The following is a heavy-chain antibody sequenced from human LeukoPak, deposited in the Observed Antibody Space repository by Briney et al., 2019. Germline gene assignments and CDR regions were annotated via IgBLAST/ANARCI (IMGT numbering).Heavy chain of an antibody. V-gene: IGHV3-74*01. CDR1: GFTFSNYW. CDR3: ARGYSSNYRVDY. Sequence: TGGSLRLSCAVSGFTFSNYWMHWVRQAPGKGLVWASRINNEESTISYADSVKGRFTVSRDNAKNTLYLQMNSLRDEDTAVYYCARGYSSNYRVDYWGQGTLVTVSS. J-gene: IGHJ4*02. D-gene: IGHD6-13*01. CDR2: INNEESTI.